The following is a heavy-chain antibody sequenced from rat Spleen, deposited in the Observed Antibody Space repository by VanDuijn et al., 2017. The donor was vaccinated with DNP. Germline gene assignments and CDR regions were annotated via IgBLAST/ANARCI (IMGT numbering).Heavy chain of an antibody. V-gene: IGHV5S13*01. CDR1: GFTFSNYG. Sequence: EVQLVESGGGLVQPGRSLKLSCAASGFTFSNYGMAWVRQAPTKGLEWVVSLTNRGGSTYYRDSVTCRFTVSRDNAKSTLYLQMDSLRSEDTATYYCARAYDPFDYWGQGVMVTVSS. J-gene: IGHJ2*01. CDR2: LTNRGGST. CDR3: ARAYDPFDY. D-gene: IGHD1-11*01.